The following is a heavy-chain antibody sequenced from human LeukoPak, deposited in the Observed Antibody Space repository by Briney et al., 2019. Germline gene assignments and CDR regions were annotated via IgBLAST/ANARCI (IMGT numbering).Heavy chain of an antibody. Sequence: GGSLRLSCAASGFTFSTYAMSWVRQAPGKGLEWVSAISGSGGSTYYADSVKGRFTISRDNSKNTLYLQMSSLRAEDTSIYFCAKALEQETVIALDSWGQGTLVTVSS. D-gene: IGHD6-13*01. J-gene: IGHJ4*02. CDR3: AKALEQETVIALDS. V-gene: IGHV3-23*01. CDR1: GFTFSTYA. CDR2: ISGSGGST.